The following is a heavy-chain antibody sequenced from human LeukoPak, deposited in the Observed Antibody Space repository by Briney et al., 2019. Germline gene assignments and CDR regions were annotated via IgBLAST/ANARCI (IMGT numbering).Heavy chain of an antibody. CDR3: ARDGMITAYAFDI. Sequence: NAGGSLRLSCAASGFTFSSYSMNWVRQAPGKGLEWVSSISSSSSYIYYADSAKGRFTISRDNAKNSLYLQMNSLRAEDTAVYYCARDGMITAYAFDIWGQGTMVTVSS. CDR2: ISSSSSYI. J-gene: IGHJ3*02. CDR1: GFTFSSYS. V-gene: IGHV3-21*01. D-gene: IGHD3-16*01.